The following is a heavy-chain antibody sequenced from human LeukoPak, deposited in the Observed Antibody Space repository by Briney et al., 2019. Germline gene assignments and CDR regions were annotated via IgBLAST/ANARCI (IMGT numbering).Heavy chain of an antibody. Sequence: SETLTLTCAVSGGSISSYYWSWIRQPPGKGLEWIGYIYYSGSTNYNPSLKSRVTISVDTSKNQFSLKLSSVTAADTAVYYCARVQILYYYGSGSYSDAFVICRPGRMVTVSS. V-gene: IGHV4-59*01. CDR1: GGSISSYY. CDR3: ARVQILYYYGSGSYSDAFVI. J-gene: IGHJ3*02. CDR2: IYYSGST. D-gene: IGHD3-10*01.